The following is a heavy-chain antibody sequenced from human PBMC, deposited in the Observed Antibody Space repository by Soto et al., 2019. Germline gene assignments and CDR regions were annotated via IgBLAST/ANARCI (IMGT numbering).Heavy chain of an antibody. J-gene: IGHJ4*02. Sequence: QVPLVQSGGEVKQPGASVKVSCKTSGYTFTSYGISWVRQAPGQGLEWMGWISGYNGDTKYVQKFQGRVTLTTDTSTNTAYIEVRSLRSDDTAVYYCARDWVGDLAYWGQGTLVTVSS. CDR2: ISGYNGDT. D-gene: IGHD4-17*01. CDR3: ARDWVGDLAY. V-gene: IGHV1-18*01. CDR1: GYTFTSYG.